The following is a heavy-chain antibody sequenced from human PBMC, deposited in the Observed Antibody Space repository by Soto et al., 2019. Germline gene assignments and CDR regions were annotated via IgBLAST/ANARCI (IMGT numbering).Heavy chain of an antibody. D-gene: IGHD3-3*01. J-gene: IGHJ6*03. CDR3: ARLGIPDTYYDFWSGYYMDV. CDR1: GGSISSYY. V-gene: IGHV4-59*01. Sequence: SETLSLTCTVSGGSISSYYWSWIRQPPGKGLEWIGYIYYSGSTNYNPSLKSRVTISVDTSKNQFSLKLSSVTAADTAVYYCARLGIPDTYYDFWSGYYMDVWGKGTTVTVSS. CDR2: IYYSGST.